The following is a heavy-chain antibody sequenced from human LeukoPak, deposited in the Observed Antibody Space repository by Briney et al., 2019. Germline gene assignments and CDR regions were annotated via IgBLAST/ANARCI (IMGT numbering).Heavy chain of an antibody. CDR1: GFTFDDYA. CDR3: AKDRGSIQDAFDI. J-gene: IGHJ3*02. V-gene: IGHV3-9*03. CDR2: ISWNSGSI. Sequence: GGSLRLSCAASGFTFDDYAMHWVRQAPGKGLEWVSGISWNSGSIGYADSVKGRFTISRDNAKNSLYLQVNSLRAEDMALYYCAKDRGSIQDAFDIWGQGTMVTVSS. D-gene: IGHD3-3*02.